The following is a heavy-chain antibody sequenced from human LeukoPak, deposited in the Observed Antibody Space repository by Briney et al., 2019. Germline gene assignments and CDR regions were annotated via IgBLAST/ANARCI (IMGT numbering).Heavy chain of an antibody. CDR2: IYYSGST. Sequence: LETLSLTCTVSGGSISSSSYYWGWIRQPPGKGLEWIGSIYYSGSTYYNPSLKSRVTISVDTSKNQFSLKLSSVTAADTAVYYCARKPPNVGWFDPWGQGTLVTVSS. V-gene: IGHV4-39*07. CDR3: ARKPPNVGWFDP. J-gene: IGHJ5*02. CDR1: GGSISSSSYY. D-gene: IGHD1-1*01.